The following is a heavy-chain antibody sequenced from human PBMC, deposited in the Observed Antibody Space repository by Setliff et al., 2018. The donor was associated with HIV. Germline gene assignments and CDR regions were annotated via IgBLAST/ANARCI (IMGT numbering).Heavy chain of an antibody. CDR2: VSQSGST. D-gene: IGHD2-21*01. CDR3: ARGAYPREFYFDS. J-gene: IGHJ4*02. Sequence: SETLSLTCSVSGVSINRTDHYWGWIRQSPGKRLEWIGSVSQSGSTYYNPSLKSRVTISVDTSKNQFSLEVASVTAADTAVYYCARGAYPREFYFDSWGQGMLVTVSS. V-gene: IGHV4-39*07. CDR1: GVSINRTDHY.